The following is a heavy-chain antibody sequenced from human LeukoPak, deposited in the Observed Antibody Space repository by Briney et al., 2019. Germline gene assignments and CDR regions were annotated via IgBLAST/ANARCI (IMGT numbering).Heavy chain of an antibody. Sequence: GESLKISCKGSGYSFTSYWIGWVRQVPGKGLEWMGIIYPGDSDTRYSPSFQGQVIISADKSISTAYLQWSSLKASDTAMYYCARRSDSSGYKTDAFDIWGQGTMVTVSS. V-gene: IGHV5-51*01. CDR3: ARRSDSSGYKTDAFDI. CDR2: IYPGDSDT. J-gene: IGHJ3*02. D-gene: IGHD3-22*01. CDR1: GYSFTSYW.